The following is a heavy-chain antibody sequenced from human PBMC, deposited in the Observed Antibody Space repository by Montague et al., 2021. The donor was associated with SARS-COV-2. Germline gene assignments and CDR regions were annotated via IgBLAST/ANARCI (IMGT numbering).Heavy chain of an antibody. D-gene: IGHD3-9*01. CDR2: IYCSGST. Sequence: TLSLTCTVSGGSISSGGYYWSWIRQHPGKGLEWIGYIYCSGSTYYNPSLKSRVTISVDTSKNQFSLKLSSVTAADTAVYYCAREGGLRYFDWLLRSDYYYYGMDVWGQGTTVTVSS. V-gene: IGHV4-31*03. J-gene: IGHJ6*02. CDR1: GGSISSGGYY. CDR3: AREGGLRYFDWLLRSDYYYYGMDV.